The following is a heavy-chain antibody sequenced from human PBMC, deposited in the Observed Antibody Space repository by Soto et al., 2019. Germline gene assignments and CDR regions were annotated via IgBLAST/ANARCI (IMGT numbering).Heavy chain of an antibody. CDR2: TYYRSKWYN. V-gene: IGHV6-1*01. CDR1: GDSVSSNSAS. D-gene: IGHD2-15*01. Sequence: SQTLSLTCAISGDSVSSNSASWNWIRQSPSRGLEWLGRTYYRSKWYNDYAVSVKSRITINPDTSKNQFSLQLNSVTPEDTAVYYCARDIVVVVAATGYYYYGMDVWGQGTTVTV. J-gene: IGHJ6*02. CDR3: ARDIVVVVAATGYYYYGMDV.